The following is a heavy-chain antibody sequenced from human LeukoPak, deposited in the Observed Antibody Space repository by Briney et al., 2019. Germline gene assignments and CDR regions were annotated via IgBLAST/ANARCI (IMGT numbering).Heavy chain of an antibody. J-gene: IGHJ4*02. CDR2: IYTSGST. CDR3: ARQPPVLRFLEWSYYFDY. D-gene: IGHD3-3*01. V-gene: IGHV4-61*02. CDR1: GGSISSGSYY. Sequence: PSQTLSLTCTVSGGSISSGSYYWSWIRQPAGKGLEWIGRIYTSGSTNYNPSLKSRVTISVDTSKNQFSLKLSSVTAADTAVYYCARQPPVLRFLEWSYYFDYWGQGTLVTVSS.